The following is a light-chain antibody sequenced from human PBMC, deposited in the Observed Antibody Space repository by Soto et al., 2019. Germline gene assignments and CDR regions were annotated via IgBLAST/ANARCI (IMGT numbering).Light chain of an antibody. Sequence: QSVLTQPVSMSGSPGQSITISCTGTSSDIGGYNYISWYQQLPGKAPKFIIYDVRNRPSGVSNRFSGSRSGNTASLTISGLQAEDEADYCCSSYTSSSTVIFGGGTKLTVL. J-gene: IGLJ2*01. CDR3: SSYTSSSTVI. CDR1: SSDIGGYNY. CDR2: DVR. V-gene: IGLV2-14*01.